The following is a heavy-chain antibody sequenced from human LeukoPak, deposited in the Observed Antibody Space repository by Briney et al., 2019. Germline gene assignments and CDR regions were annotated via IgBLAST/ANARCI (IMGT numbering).Heavy chain of an antibody. D-gene: IGHD2-2*01. CDR1: GFIFSRFG. CDR2: IRDDGTYE. CDR3: ARDFPYCSSTSCHPVWFDY. J-gene: IGHJ4*02. Sequence: QSGGSLRLSCAASGFIFSRFGMHWVRQAPGKGLEWVAFIRDDGTYESYADFVKGRFTISRDNAKNSLYLQMNSLRAEDTAVYYCARDFPYCSSTSCHPVWFDYWGQGTLVTVSS. V-gene: IGHV3-30*02.